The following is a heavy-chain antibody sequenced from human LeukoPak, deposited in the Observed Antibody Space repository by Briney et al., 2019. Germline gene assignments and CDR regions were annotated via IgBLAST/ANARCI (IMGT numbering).Heavy chain of an antibody. J-gene: IGHJ4*02. CDR1: GGTFSSYA. Sequence: VKVSCKASGGTFSSYAISWVRQAPGQGLEWMGGIIPIFGTANYAQKFQGRVTITADESTSTAYMELSSLRSEDTAMYYCARVSRGNSIGGDYWGQGTLVTVSS. D-gene: IGHD4-23*01. CDR3: ARVSRGNSIGGDY. CDR2: IIPIFGTA. V-gene: IGHV1-69*01.